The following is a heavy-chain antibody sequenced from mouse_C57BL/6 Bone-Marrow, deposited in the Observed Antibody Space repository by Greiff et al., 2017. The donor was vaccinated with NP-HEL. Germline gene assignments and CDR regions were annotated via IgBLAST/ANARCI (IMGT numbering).Heavy chain of an antibody. J-gene: IGHJ3*01. V-gene: IGHV1-81*01. D-gene: IGHD2-5*01. CDR1: GYTFTSYG. Sequence: QVQLQQSGAELARPGASVKLSCKASGYTFTSYGISWVKQRTGQGLEWIGEIYPRSGNTYYNEKFKGKATLTADKSSSTAYMELRSLTSEDSAVYVCARRGYSNPAWFAYWGQGTLVTVSA. CDR2: IYPRSGNT. CDR3: ARRGYSNPAWFAY.